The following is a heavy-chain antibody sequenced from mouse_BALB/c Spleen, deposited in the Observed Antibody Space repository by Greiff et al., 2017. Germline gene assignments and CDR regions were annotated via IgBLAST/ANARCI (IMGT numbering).Heavy chain of an antibody. CDR1: GYTFTSYW. Sequence: QVHVKQPGAELVRPGASVKLSCKASGYTFTSYWINWVKQRPGQGLEWIGNIYPSDSYTNYNQKFKDKATLTVDKSSSTAYMQLSSPTSEDSAVYYCTITTRGDYYAMDYWGQGTSVTVSS. V-gene: IGHV1-69*02. J-gene: IGHJ4*01. CDR3: TITTRGDYYAMDY. D-gene: IGHD2-12*01. CDR2: IYPSDSYT.